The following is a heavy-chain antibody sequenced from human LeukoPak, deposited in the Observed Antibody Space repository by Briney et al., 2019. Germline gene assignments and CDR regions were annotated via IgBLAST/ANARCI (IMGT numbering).Heavy chain of an antibody. Sequence: GGSLRLSCAASGFTFSSYSMNWVRQAPGKGLEWVSGITGSGGTTYYADSVTGRFTLSRDNSKNTLYLQMNSLGAEDTAVYYCAKHNSGNFIYFDSWGQGALVTVSS. CDR2: ITGSGGTT. D-gene: IGHD1-26*01. CDR3: AKHNSGNFIYFDS. CDR1: GFTFSSYS. J-gene: IGHJ4*02. V-gene: IGHV3-23*01.